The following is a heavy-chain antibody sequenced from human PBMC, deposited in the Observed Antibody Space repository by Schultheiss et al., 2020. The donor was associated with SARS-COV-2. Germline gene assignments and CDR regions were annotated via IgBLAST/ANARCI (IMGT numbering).Heavy chain of an antibody. J-gene: IGHJ4*02. CDR2: ISGSGGST. CDR1: GFTFDDYA. V-gene: IGHV3-9*01. CDR3: ARDPSGVGAPL. Sequence: GGSLRLSCAASGFTFDDYAMHWVRQAPGKGLEWVSGISGSGGSTYYADSVKGRFTISRDNAKNSLYLQMNSLRAEDTAVYYCARDPSGVGAPLWGQGTLVTVSS. D-gene: IGHD1-26*01.